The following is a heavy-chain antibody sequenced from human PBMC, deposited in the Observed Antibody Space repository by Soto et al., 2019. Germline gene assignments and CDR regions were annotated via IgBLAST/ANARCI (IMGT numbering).Heavy chain of an antibody. CDR2: INAGNGNT. D-gene: IGHD3-10*01. J-gene: IGHJ5*02. CDR1: GYTFTSYA. CDR3: ARQLGTGVRGVIVP. Sequence: ASVKVSCKASGYTFTSYAMHWVRQAPGQRLEWMGWINAGNGNTKYSQKFQGRVTITRDTSASTAYMELSSLRSEDTAVYYSARQLGTGVRGVIVPWGQGTLVTVSS. V-gene: IGHV1-3*01.